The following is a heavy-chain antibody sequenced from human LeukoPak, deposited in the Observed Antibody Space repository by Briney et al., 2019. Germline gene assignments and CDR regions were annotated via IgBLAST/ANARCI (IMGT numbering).Heavy chain of an antibody. CDR2: INHSGST. J-gene: IGHJ6*03. Sequence: SETLSLNCAVYGGSFSGYYWRWIRQPPGKGLEWIGEINHSGSTNYNPSLKSRVTISVDTSKNQFSLKLSSVTAADTAVYYCARFGHIAAAGTGYYYYMDVWGKGTTVTVSS. CDR1: GGSFSGYY. V-gene: IGHV4-34*01. CDR3: ARFGHIAAAGTGYYYYMDV. D-gene: IGHD6-13*01.